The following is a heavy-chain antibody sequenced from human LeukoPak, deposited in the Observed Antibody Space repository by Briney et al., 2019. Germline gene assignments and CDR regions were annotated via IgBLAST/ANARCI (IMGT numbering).Heavy chain of an antibody. CDR3: TTDFPRWIAVAVDY. Sequence: AGGSLRLSCAASGFTFSNAWMSWVRQAPGKGLEWVGRIKSKTDGGTTDYAAPVKGRFTISRDDSKNTLYLQVNSLKTEDTAVYYCTTDFPRWIAVAVDYWGQGTLVTVSS. J-gene: IGHJ4*02. V-gene: IGHV3-15*01. D-gene: IGHD6-19*01. CDR1: GFTFSNAW. CDR2: IKSKTDGGTT.